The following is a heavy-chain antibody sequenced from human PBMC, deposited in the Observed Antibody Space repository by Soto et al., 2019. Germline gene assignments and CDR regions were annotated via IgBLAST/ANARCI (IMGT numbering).Heavy chain of an antibody. CDR2: ISFDGTKK. CDR3: AKEIGGWYLDL. D-gene: IGHD3-16*01. V-gene: IGHV3-30*18. CDR1: GFTFSAYG. J-gene: IGHJ2*01. Sequence: QVQLVESGGGVVQPGRSLRLSCAASGFTFSAYGMHWVRQAPGKGLEWVADISFDGTKKNYADSVKGRFSISRDNSKNTLSLQMNSLRAEDTALYYCAKEIGGWYLDLWGRGTLVTVSS.